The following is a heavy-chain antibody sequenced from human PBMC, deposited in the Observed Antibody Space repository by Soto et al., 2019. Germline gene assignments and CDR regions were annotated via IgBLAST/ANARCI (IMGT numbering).Heavy chain of an antibody. CDR3: AESIGFEGLLPIDQ. V-gene: IGHV3-23*01. CDR2: VTATGGNT. Sequence: GGSLRLSCVASGFPFSSFAMSWVRQAPGKGLECVSVVTATGGNTYYADSVKGRFTISRDNSKNTLYLQMNSVRVEDTAVYYCAESIGFEGLLPIDQWGQGALVTVSS. D-gene: IGHD3-10*01. CDR1: GFPFSSFA. J-gene: IGHJ4*02.